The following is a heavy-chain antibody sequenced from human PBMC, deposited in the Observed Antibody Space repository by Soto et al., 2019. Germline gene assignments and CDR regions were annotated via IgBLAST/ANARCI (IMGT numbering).Heavy chain of an antibody. D-gene: IGHD2-15*01. V-gene: IGHV3-23*01. CDR3: TRGSHYHCSGNTCPEEN. CDR2: INGDAGRT. Sequence: EVQLLESGGGLVQPGGSLRLSCAASGFTFSNYVMSWARQAPGKGLEWVSNINGDAGRTSYADSVKGRFTIFRDNSRSTLYLQMNSLRAEDTAVYHCTRGSHYHCSGNTCPEENWGQGTLVTVSS. CDR1: GFTFSNYV. J-gene: IGHJ4*02.